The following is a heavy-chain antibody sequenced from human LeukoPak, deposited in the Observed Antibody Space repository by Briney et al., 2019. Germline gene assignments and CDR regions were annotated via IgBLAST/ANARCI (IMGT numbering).Heavy chain of an antibody. J-gene: IGHJ6*02. V-gene: IGHV4-59*01. Sequence: SETLTLTCSVSGGSISGYYWSWIRQPPGKGLDWVGYIYYSGSTSFNPSLKTRVTISLDTSKNQFSLKLSSVTAADTAVYYCAIDPLGYCSGGSCYYSGMDVWGQGTTVTVSS. CDR1: GGSISGYY. CDR3: AIDPLGYCSGGSCYYSGMDV. CDR2: IYYSGST. D-gene: IGHD2-15*01.